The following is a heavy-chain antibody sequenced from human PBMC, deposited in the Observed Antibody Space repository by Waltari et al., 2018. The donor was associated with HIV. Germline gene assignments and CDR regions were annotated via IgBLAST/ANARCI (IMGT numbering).Heavy chain of an antibody. D-gene: IGHD1-1*01. CDR2: LSGSGGST. V-gene: IGHV3-23*01. J-gene: IGHJ6*02. CDR1: GFTFRNYG. CDR3: AIQYKPLNNYYYGMDV. Sequence: EVQLLESGGGLVQPGGSLRLSCVGSGFTFRNYGMTWVRQAQGKGVEWISGLSGSGGSTHYADSVKGRFTISRDNSNNTSYLQMNSLRAEDTAVYYCAIQYKPLNNYYYGMDVWGQGTTVTVSS.